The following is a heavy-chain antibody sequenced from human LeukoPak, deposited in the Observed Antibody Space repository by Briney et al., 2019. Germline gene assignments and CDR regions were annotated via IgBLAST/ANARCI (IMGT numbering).Heavy chain of an antibody. CDR1: GFTFSSYS. Sequence: GGSLRLSCAASGFTFSSYSMMWVRQAPGKGLEWVSYISSSSTTIHFADSVKGRFTISRDNAKKSVYLHMSSLRAEDTALYYCARLSAYYYGSYFYYYMDVWGKGTTVTVSS. J-gene: IGHJ6*03. CDR3: ARLSAYYYGSYFYYYMDV. V-gene: IGHV3-48*04. D-gene: IGHD3-10*01. CDR2: ISSSSTTI.